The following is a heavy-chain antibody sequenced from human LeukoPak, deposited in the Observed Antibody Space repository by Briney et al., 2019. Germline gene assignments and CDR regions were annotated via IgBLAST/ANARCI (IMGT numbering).Heavy chain of an antibody. D-gene: IGHD3-22*01. J-gene: IGHJ6*03. V-gene: IGHV1-18*04. CDR2: IRTYNGNT. Sequence: ASVKVSCKASGYTFTGYYVHWVRQAPGQGLEWMGWIRTYNGNTNYAQKLQGRVTMTTDTSTRTAYMELRSLRSDDTAVYYCARGPGGRSGFHPLEDHYYYYYMDVWGKGTTVTVSS. CDR1: GYTFTGYY. CDR3: ARGPGGRSGFHPLEDHYYYYYMDV.